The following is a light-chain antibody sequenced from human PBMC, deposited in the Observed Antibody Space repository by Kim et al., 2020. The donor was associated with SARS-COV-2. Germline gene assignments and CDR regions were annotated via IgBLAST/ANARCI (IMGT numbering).Light chain of an antibody. J-gene: IGLJ3*02. Sequence: QSALTQPASVSGSPGQSITISCTGTSSDVGGYNYVSWYQQFAGKAPKLLIYDVSERPSGVSGRFSGSKSGNTASLTISGLRPEDEADYYCTSYTSSATLAVFGGGTQLTVL. CDR3: TSYTSSATLAV. CDR1: SSDVGGYNY. CDR2: DVS. V-gene: IGLV2-14*03.